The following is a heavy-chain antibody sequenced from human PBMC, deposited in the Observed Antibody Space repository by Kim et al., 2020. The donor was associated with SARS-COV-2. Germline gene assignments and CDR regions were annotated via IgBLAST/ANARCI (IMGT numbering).Heavy chain of an antibody. J-gene: IGHJ2*01. V-gene: IGHV3-21*01. CDR2: ISSSSSYI. CDR3: ARDQSYGTIRSWYFDL. D-gene: IGHD3-3*01. Sequence: GGSLRLSCAASGFTFSSYSMNWVRQAPGKGLEWVSSISSSSSYIYYADSVKGRFTISRDNAKNSLYLQMNSLRAEDTAVYYCARDQSYGTIRSWYFDLWGRGTLVTVSS. CDR1: GFTFSSYS.